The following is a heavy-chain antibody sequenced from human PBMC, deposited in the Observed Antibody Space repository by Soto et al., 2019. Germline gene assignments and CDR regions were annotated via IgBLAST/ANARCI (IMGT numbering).Heavy chain of an antibody. CDR3: ARGRSTVTGFYWFDP. Sequence: QVQLVQSGAEVKKPGSSVKVSCKASGGTFSSYAISWVRQAPGQGLEWMGGIIPIFGTANYAQKFQGRVTVXXDXAXXTAYMELSRLRSEDTAVYYCARGRSTVTGFYWFDPWGQGTLVTVSS. J-gene: IGHJ5*02. D-gene: IGHD4-4*01. CDR1: GGTFSSYA. CDR2: IIPIFGTA. V-gene: IGHV1-69*05.